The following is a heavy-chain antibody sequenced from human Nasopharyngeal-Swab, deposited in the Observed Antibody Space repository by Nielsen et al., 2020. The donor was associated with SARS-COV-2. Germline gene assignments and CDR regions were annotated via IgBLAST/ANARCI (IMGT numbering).Heavy chain of an antibody. CDR1: GGSVSSSIYH. D-gene: IGHD7-27*01. CDR2: LYYTGIT. J-gene: IGHJ4*02. CDR3: SRLPQESPGDY. V-gene: IGHV4-39*01. Sequence: SETLSLTCTVSGGSVSSSIYHWGWIRQPPGKGLEWIGSLYYTGITYYNPSLKSRVTISLDTSKNQFSLKVASVTAADTAVYYCSRLPQESPGDYWGQGTLVTVSS.